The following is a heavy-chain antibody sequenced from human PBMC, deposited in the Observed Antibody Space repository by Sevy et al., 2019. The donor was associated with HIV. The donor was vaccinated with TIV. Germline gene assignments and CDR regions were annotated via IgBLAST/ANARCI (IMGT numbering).Heavy chain of an antibody. CDR3: ATTKDYYDNSGDPFDY. D-gene: IGHD3-22*01. CDR1: GSTLTRLS. CDR2: FDPEDGKT. J-gene: IGHJ4*02. Sequence: ASVKVSCKVSGSTLTRLSMHWVRQAPGKGLEWMASFDPEDGKTVCAQKFQGRVTMTEDTSTDTAYMGLSSLRSEDTAVYYRATTKDYYDNSGDPFDYWGQGTLVTVSS. V-gene: IGHV1-24*01.